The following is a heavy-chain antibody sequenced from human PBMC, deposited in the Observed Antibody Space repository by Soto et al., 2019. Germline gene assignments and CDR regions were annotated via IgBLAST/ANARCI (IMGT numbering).Heavy chain of an antibody. Sequence: QVRLQQWGAGLLKPSETLSLTCAVSGSFSGSYWSWIRQSPGKGLEWIGEINESGKTNYNPSLQSRVTISVDTSKNQFSLKLSSVTAADTAVYYCARAVSGQGYYYYGMDVWGQGTTVTVSS. CDR1: GSFSGSY. CDR2: INESGKT. CDR3: ARAVSGQGYYYYGMDV. V-gene: IGHV4-34*02. J-gene: IGHJ6*02. D-gene: IGHD5-12*01.